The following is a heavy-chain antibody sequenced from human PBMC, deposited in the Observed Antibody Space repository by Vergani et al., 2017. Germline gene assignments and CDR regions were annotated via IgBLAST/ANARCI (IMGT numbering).Heavy chain of an antibody. Sequence: EVQLVQSGAEVKKPGESLKISCKGSGYSFTSYWIGWVRQMPGKGLEWMGIIDPGDSDTRYSPSFQGQVTISADKSISTAYLQWSSLKASDTAMYYCARQATVTTLVNYFDYWGQGTLVTGSS. CDR2: IDPGDSDT. J-gene: IGHJ4*02. D-gene: IGHD4-11*01. V-gene: IGHV5-51*01. CDR1: GYSFTSYW. CDR3: ARQATVTTLVNYFDY.